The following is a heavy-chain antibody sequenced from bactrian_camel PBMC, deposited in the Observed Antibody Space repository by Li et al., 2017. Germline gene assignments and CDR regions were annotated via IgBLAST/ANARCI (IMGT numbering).Heavy chain of an antibody. D-gene: IGHD6*01. CDR2: ISLRFGFT. V-gene: IGHV3S1*01. Sequence: HVQLVESGGGSVQAGESLRLSCAASGYTYSTHCMGWFRQAPGKERERVADISLRFGFTMYADSVKGRFTISQDSARNTVYLQMNNLQPEDTATYYCAEGRGSRGEHCYSLNYWGQGTQVTVS. CDR3: AEGRGSRGEHCYSLNY. J-gene: IGHJ4*01. CDR1: GYTYSTHC.